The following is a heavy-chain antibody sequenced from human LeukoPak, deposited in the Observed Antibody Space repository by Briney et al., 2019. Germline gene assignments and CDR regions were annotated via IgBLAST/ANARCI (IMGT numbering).Heavy chain of an antibody. CDR2: INSDGSIT. V-gene: IGHV3-74*01. D-gene: IGHD3-10*01. J-gene: IGHJ4*02. Sequence: GGSLRLSCAASGFTFSSYWMHWVRQAPGKGLVWVSRINSDGSITSYADSVKGRFTISRDNAKNSLYLQMNSLRAEDTAVYYCARDLRGGDLDYWGQGTLVTVSS. CDR1: GFTFSSYW. CDR3: ARDLRGGDLDY.